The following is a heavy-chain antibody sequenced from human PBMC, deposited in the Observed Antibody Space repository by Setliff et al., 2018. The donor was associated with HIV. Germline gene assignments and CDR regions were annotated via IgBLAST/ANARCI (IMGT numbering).Heavy chain of an antibody. D-gene: IGHD6-19*01. J-gene: IGHJ5*02. Sequence: GGSLRLSCAASKFTFPTYAMSWVRQTPGKGLEWVSSISASGGETYYADSVKGRFTISRDNSKNTLYLQMNSLRAEDTAVYYCARDWPRGWTWFDPWGQGTLVTVS. CDR3: ARDWPRGWTWFDP. CDR2: ISASGGET. CDR1: KFTFPTYA. V-gene: IGHV3-23*01.